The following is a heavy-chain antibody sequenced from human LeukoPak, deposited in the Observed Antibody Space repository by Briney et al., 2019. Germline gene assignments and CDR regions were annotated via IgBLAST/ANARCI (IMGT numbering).Heavy chain of an antibody. J-gene: IGHJ4*02. CDR1: GFTIDDYG. CDR3: ARGSHYYDSSGYYYFDY. Sequence: GGSLRLSCAASGFTIDDYGMSWVRQAPGKGLEWVSGINWNGGSTGYADSVKGRFTISRDNAKNSLYLQMNSLRAEDTALYYCARGSHYYDSSGYYYFDYWGQGTLVTVSS. D-gene: IGHD3-22*01. CDR2: INWNGGST. V-gene: IGHV3-20*04.